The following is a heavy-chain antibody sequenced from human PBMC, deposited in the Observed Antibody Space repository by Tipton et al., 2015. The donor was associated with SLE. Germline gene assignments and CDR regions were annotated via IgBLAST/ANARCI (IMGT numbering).Heavy chain of an antibody. Sequence: TLSLTCSVSGGSISSHYWSWIRQPPGKGLEWIGYVYYSGSTNYNPSLKSRVSMSVDTSKNQFSLTLRSVTAADTAVYYCAGSVSFRQLSHGFDIWGQGATVTVSS. J-gene: IGHJ3*02. D-gene: IGHD3-10*01. CDR1: GGSISSHY. V-gene: IGHV4-59*11. CDR3: AGSVSFRQLSHGFDI. CDR2: VYYSGST.